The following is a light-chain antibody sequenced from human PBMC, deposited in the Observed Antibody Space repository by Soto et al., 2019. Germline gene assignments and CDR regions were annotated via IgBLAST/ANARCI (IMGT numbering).Light chain of an antibody. J-gene: IGKJ1*01. V-gene: IGKV1-39*01. CDR1: QSISNL. CDR2: DAS. Sequence: DIQMSQSPSTLSASVGYRFTITCRASQSISNLLAWYQQKPGQAPKLLIYDASSLESGVPSRFSGSGSGTDFTLTIRSLQPEDFATYYCQQSYSTLPWTFGQGTTVDIK. CDR3: QQSYSTLPWT.